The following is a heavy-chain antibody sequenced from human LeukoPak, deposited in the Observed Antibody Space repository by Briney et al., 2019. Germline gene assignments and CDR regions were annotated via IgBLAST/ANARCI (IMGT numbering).Heavy chain of an antibody. CDR2: ITSSGSTK. CDR3: ARVYSSSSGKGMDV. CDR1: GFTFSSYE. D-gene: IGHD6-6*01. J-gene: IGHJ6*02. V-gene: IGHV3-48*03. Sequence: PGGSLRLSCAASGFTFSSYEMNWVRQAPGKGLEWVSYITSSGSTKNYADSVKGRFTISRDNAKNSLYLQMNSLRAEDTAFYHCARVYSSSSGKGMDVWGQGSTVTVSS.